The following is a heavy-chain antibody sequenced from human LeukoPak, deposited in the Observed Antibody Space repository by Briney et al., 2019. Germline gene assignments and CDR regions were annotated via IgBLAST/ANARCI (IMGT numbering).Heavy chain of an antibody. CDR3: ARDPEAARPVWYFDL. J-gene: IGHJ2*01. V-gene: IGHV4-39*07. CDR1: GDSLSTSNSY. CDR2: IYYSGNT. D-gene: IGHD6-6*01. Sequence: SETLSLTCTVSGDSLSTSNSYWGWIRQPPGKGLEWIGRIYYSGNTYYNAPLKSRVTISVDTSKNQFSLKLTSVTAADTAVYYCARDPEAARPVWYFDLWGRGTLVTVSS.